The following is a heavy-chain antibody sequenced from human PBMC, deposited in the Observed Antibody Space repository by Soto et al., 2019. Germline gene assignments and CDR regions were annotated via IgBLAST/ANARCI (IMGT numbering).Heavy chain of an antibody. Sequence: PSQTLSLTCTVSGGSISRGGYYRSWIRQHPGKGPEWIGYIYYSGSTYYNPSLKSRVTISVDTSKNQFSLKLSSVTAADTAVYYCARANSFYYYGVDVWGQGTTVTVSS. J-gene: IGHJ6*02. V-gene: IGHV4-31*03. CDR1: GGSISRGGYY. CDR3: ARANSFYYYGVDV. D-gene: IGHD4-4*01. CDR2: IYYSGST.